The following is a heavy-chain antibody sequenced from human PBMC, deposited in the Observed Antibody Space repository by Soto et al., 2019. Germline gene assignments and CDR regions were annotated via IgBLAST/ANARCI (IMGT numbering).Heavy chain of an antibody. J-gene: IGHJ5*02. CDR2: IHYSGST. CDR3: VRAGDTRNLNWFAP. Sequence: PSETLSLTCTISGGSMSPYHWSWIRQSPGKGLEWIGKIHYSGSTKFNPSLRNRVSLSVDTSKNQSSLGLTSSTAADTAIYYWVRAGDTRNLNWFAPWGRGVRVTFSS. V-gene: IGHV4-59*01. CDR1: GGSMSPYH. D-gene: IGHD2-2*01.